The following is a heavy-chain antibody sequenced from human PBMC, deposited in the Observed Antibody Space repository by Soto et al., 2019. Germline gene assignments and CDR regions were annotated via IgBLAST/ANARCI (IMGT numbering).Heavy chain of an antibody. CDR1: GFTFSHYH. J-gene: IGHJ6*02. V-gene: IGHV3-11*01. CDR2: ISSSGSTI. CDR3: ARDYGGTVTTLYYYYYGMDV. D-gene: IGHD4-17*01. Sequence: GGSLRLSCAASGFTFSHYHMSWIRQAPGKGLEWVAYISSSGSTIYYADSVKGRFTVSRDDSKNSLYLQMNNLRTEDTAVYFCARDYGGTVTTLYYYYYGMDVWGQGTTVTVSS.